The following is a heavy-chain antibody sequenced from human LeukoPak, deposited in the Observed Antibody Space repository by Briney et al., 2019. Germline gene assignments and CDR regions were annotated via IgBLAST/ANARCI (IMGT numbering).Heavy chain of an antibody. CDR1: GFTFNTYW. Sequence: QSGGSLRLSCSASGFTFNTYWMSWVRQAPGKGLQWVANVRPDGREQRYVDSVKGRFTISRDNAKNLVYLQMNSLRTDDTGVYYCARDRDTMVRAPIDPWGQGTLVTVSS. D-gene: IGHD3-10*01. CDR2: VRPDGREQ. V-gene: IGHV3-7*01. CDR3: ARDRDTMVRAPIDP. J-gene: IGHJ5*02.